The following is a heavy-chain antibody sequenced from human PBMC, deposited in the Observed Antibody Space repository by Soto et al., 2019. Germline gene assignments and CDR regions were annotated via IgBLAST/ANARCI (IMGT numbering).Heavy chain of an antibody. D-gene: IGHD2-15*01. CDR3: ARDHCSGGSCYLDY. Sequence: GGSLRLSCAASGFTVSSNYMSWVRQAPGKGLEWVSVIYSGGSTYYADSVKGRFTISKDNSKNTLYLQMNSLRAEDTAVYYGARDHCSGGSCYLDYWGQGTLVTVSS. CDR1: GFTVSSNY. V-gene: IGHV3-53*05. J-gene: IGHJ4*02. CDR2: IYSGGST.